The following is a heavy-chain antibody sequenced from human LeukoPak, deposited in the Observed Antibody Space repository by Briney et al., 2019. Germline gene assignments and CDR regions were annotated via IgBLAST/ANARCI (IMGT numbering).Heavy chain of an antibody. CDR2: ISAYSGNT. V-gene: IGHV1-18*01. D-gene: IGHD6-19*01. J-gene: IGHJ5*02. Sequence: ASVKVSCKASGYTFTSYGISWVRQAPGQGLEWMGWISAYSGNTNYAQKLQGRVTMTTDTSTSTAYMELRSLRSDDTAVYYCARDPRYSSGWTNNWFDPWGQGTLVTVSS. CDR1: GYTFTSYG. CDR3: ARDPRYSSGWTNNWFDP.